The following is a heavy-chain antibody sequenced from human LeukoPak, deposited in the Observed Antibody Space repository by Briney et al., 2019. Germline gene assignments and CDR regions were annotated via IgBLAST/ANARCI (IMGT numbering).Heavy chain of an antibody. CDR2: IYTRGST. Sequence: SETLSLTCTVSGDSINSHYWSWIRQRPGPGQELIGIIYTRGSTNYNPSLKSRVTMSVDTSKNQFSLTLNSVTAADTAVYYCARHWIETTKTYSYWFDPWGQGTLVTVYS. CDR3: ARHWIETTKTYSYWFDP. D-gene: IGHD1-1*01. J-gene: IGHJ5*02. CDR1: GDSINSHY. V-gene: IGHV4-4*09.